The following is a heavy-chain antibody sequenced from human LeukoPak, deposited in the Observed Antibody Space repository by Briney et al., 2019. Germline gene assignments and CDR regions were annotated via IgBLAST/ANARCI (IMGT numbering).Heavy chain of an antibody. CDR2: INPNSGGT. CDR1: GYTFTSYD. V-gene: IGHV1-2*02. J-gene: IGHJ4*02. D-gene: IGHD2-2*01. CDR3: AREGDHCSSTSCYDY. Sequence: ASVKVSCKASGYTFTSYDINWVRQATGQGLEWMGWINPNSGGTNYAQKFQGRVTMTRDTSISTAYMELSRLRSDDTAVYYCAREGDHCSSTSCYDYWGQGTLVTISS.